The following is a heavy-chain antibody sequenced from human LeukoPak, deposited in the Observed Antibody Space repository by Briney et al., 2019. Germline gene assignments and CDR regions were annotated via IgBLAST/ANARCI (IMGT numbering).Heavy chain of an antibody. Sequence: ASVKVSCKASGYTFTSYDINRVRQATGQGLEWMGWMNPNSGNTGYAQKFQGRVTMTRNTSISTAYMELSSLRSEDTAVYYCGRGDSSGYYYYFDYWGQGTLVTVSS. J-gene: IGHJ4*02. CDR1: GYTFTSYD. CDR3: GRGDSSGYYYYFDY. D-gene: IGHD3-22*01. CDR2: MNPNSGNT. V-gene: IGHV1-8*01.